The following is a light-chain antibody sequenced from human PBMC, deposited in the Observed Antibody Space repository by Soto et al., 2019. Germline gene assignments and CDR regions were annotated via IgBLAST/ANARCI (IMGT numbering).Light chain of an antibody. CDR3: CSYAGSSTPVV. V-gene: IGLV2-23*01. CDR1: NSDVGTYEL. CDR2: EGS. Sequence: QSALTQPASVSGSPGQSITISCTGTNSDVGTYELVSWYQQHPGRAPKLMIYEGSKRPSGVSNRFSGSKSGDTASLTISGLQAEDEANYYCCSYAGSSTPVVFGGGTKLTVL. J-gene: IGLJ2*01.